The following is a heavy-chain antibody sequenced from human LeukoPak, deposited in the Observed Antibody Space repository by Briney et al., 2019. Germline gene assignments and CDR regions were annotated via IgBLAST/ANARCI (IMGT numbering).Heavy chain of an antibody. CDR2: INPNSGGT. CDR3: ARDWPGLPRDY. J-gene: IGHJ4*02. Sequence: GASVKVSCKAYGYTFTGYYMHWLRQAPGQGLEWMGWINPNSGGTNYAQKFQGRVTMTRDTSISTAYMELSRLRSDDTAVYYCARDWPGLPRDYWGQGTLVTVSS. D-gene: IGHD4-11*01. V-gene: IGHV1-2*02. CDR1: GYTFTGYY.